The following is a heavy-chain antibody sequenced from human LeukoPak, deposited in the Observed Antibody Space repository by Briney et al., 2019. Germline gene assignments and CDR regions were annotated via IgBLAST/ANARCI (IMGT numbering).Heavy chain of an antibody. CDR2: IYHSGRT. CDR3: ARAIAVAGFDY. CDR1: GGSISSSNW. V-gene: IGHV4-4*02. D-gene: IGHD6-19*01. Sequence: SETLSLTCAVSGGSISSSNWWSRLRPPPGEGLEWIVEIYHSGRTNSNPSLKSRVTISVDKSKNQFSLKLSSVTAADTAVYYCARAIAVAGFDYWGQGTLVTVSS. J-gene: IGHJ4*02.